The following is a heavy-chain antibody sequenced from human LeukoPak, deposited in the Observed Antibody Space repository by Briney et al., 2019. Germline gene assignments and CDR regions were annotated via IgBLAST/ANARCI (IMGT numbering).Heavy chain of an antibody. CDR3: ATDYLAY. V-gene: IGHV3-7*01. CDR2: INVDGSVI. J-gene: IGHJ4*02. CDR1: GFTFSSYA. Sequence: GRSLRLSCAASGFTFSSYAMHWVRQTPGKGLEWVAKINVDGSVIHYVDSVKGRFTISRDNAKNSLYLQMNNLRVEDTALYYCATDYLAYWGQGTLVTVSS.